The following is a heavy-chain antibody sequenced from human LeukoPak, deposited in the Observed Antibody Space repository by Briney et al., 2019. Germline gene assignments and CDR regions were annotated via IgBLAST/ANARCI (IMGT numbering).Heavy chain of an antibody. CDR2: IIPILGIA. J-gene: IGHJ1*01. Sequence: SVKVSCKASGGTFSSYTISWVRQAPGQGLEWMGRIIPILGIANYAQKFQGRVTITADKSTSTVYMELSSLRSEDTAVYYCARDYENCSSTSCRLFQHWGQGTLVTVSS. V-gene: IGHV1-69*02. CDR1: GGTFSSYT. CDR3: ARDYENCSSTSCRLFQH. D-gene: IGHD2-2*01.